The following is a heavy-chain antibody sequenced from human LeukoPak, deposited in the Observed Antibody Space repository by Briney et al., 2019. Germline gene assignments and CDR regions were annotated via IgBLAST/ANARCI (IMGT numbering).Heavy chain of an antibody. CDR2: INAANGST. V-gene: IGHV1-3*01. Sequence: ASVKVSCKASGYSFTDYAMHWVRQAPGQRLEWMGWINAANGSTKYSQNFQGRVTITRDTSASTAYMELSSLRSEDTAVYYCARDSGSGNNDYWGQGTLVTVSS. CDR1: GYSFTDYA. CDR3: ARDSGSGNNDY. D-gene: IGHD1-26*01. J-gene: IGHJ4*02.